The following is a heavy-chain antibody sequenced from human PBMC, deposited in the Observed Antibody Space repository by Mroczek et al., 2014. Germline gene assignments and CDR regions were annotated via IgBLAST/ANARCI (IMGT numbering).Heavy chain of an antibody. D-gene: IGHD6-13*01. CDR3: ATDQKQLVQYAFDI. J-gene: IGHJ3*02. CDR1: GYTLTELS. Sequence: VQLLESGAEVKKPGASVKVSCKVSGYTLTELSMHWVRQAPGKGLEWMGGFDPEDGETIYAQKFQGRVTMTEDTSTDTAYMELSSLRSEDTAVYYCATDQKQLVQYAFDIWGQGTMVTVSS. V-gene: IGHV1-24*01. CDR2: FDPEDGET.